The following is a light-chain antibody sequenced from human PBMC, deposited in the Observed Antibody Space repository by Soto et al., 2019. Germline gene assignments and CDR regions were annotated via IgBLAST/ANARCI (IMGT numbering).Light chain of an antibody. CDR3: LLSYSGAQRV. Sequence: QAVVPQEPSLTVSPGGTVTLTCGSSTGAVTSGHYPYWFQQTPGQAPRTLIDDTSNTHSWTPARFSGSLLGGKAALTLSGAHPEDEAEYYCLLSYSGAQRVFGGGTKLTVL. J-gene: IGLJ3*02. CDR1: TGAVTSGHY. V-gene: IGLV7-46*01. CDR2: DTS.